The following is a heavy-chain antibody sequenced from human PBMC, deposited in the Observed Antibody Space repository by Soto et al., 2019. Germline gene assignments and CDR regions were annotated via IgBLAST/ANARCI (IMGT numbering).Heavy chain of an antibody. CDR1: GGSISSGDYY. CDR3: ARWWSGSRQGLDP. CDR2: IYYSGST. D-gene: IGHD3-3*01. Sequence: QVQLQESGPGLVKPSQTLSLTCTVSGGSISSGDYYWSWLRQQPGKGLEWIGYIYYSGSTYYNPALKSRVTISVDTSKTQVSLTLSSVTAADTAVYYCARWWSGSRQGLDPWGQGTLVTVSS. V-gene: IGHV4-31*03. J-gene: IGHJ5*02.